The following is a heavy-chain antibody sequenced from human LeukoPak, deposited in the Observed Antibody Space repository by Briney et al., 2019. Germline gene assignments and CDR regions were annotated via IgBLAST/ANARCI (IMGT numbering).Heavy chain of an antibody. CDR3: SRDREYYYDSSGYYGY. Sequence: GGSLRLSCTASGFTFGDYAMSWFRQAPGKGLEWVGFIRSKAYGGTTEYAASVKGRFTISRDDSKSIVYLQMNSLKTEDTAVYYCSRDREYYYDSSGYYGYWGQGTLVIVSS. CDR2: IRSKAYGGTT. CDR1: GFTFGDYA. V-gene: IGHV3-49*03. J-gene: IGHJ4*02. D-gene: IGHD3-22*01.